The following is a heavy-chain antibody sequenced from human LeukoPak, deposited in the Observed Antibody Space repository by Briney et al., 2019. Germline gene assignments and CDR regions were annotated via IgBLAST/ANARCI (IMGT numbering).Heavy chain of an antibody. CDR3: ASELSPDIVVVPAARLIDY. D-gene: IGHD2-2*01. V-gene: IGHV4-38-2*02. Sequence: KASETLSLTCTVSGYSISSGYYWGWIRQPTGKGLEWIGSIYHSGSTYYNPSLKSRVTISVDTSKNQFSLKLSSVTAANTAVYYCASELSPDIVVVPAARLIDYWGQGTLVTVSS. CDR1: GYSISSGYY. J-gene: IGHJ4*02. CDR2: IYHSGST.